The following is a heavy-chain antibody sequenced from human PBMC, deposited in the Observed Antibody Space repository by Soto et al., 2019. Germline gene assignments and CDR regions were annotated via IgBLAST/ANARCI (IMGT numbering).Heavy chain of an antibody. D-gene: IGHD3-3*01. Sequence: PSETLSLTCTVSGGSISSSSYYWGWIRQPPGKGLEWIGSIYYSGSTYYNPSLKSRVTISVDTSKNQFSLKLSSVTAADTAVYYCARSTYYDFWSGDPDTRRPYGMDVWGQGTTVTVSS. V-gene: IGHV4-39*01. J-gene: IGHJ6*02. CDR2: IYYSGST. CDR1: GGSISSSSYY. CDR3: ARSTYYDFWSGDPDTRRPYGMDV.